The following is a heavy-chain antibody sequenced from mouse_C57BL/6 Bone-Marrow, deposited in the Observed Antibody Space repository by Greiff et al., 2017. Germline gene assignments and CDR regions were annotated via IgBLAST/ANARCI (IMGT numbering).Heavy chain of an antibody. CDR3: SRQVTTVLATKYFDV. V-gene: IGHV5-9*01. CDR2: FSGGGGNT. Sequence: EVLLMESGGGLVKPGGSLKLSCAASGFTFSSYTMSWVRQTPEKRLQWVAAFSGGGGNTYYPDSVKGRFTISRDNDKNILYLQMSSLRSEDTVLYYCSRQVTTVLATKYFDVWGTGTTVTVSS. CDR1: GFTFSSYT. D-gene: IGHD1-1*01. J-gene: IGHJ1*03.